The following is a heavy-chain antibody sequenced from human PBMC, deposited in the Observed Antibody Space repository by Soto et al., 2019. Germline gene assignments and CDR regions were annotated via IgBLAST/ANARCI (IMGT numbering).Heavy chain of an antibody. CDR2: IYTSGST. Sequence: QVQLQESGPGLVKPSETLSLTCTVSGGSISSYYWSWIRQPAGKGLEWIGRIYTSGSTNYNPSLKSRVTMSVDTSKNQFSLKLSSVTAADTAVYYCARDGGSSSWSGYYYYGIDVWGQGTTVTVSS. D-gene: IGHD6-13*01. V-gene: IGHV4-4*07. J-gene: IGHJ6*02. CDR1: GGSISSYY. CDR3: ARDGGSSSWSGYYYYGIDV.